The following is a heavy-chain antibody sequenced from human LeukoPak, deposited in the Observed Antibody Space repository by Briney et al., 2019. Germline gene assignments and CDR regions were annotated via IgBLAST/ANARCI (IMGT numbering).Heavy chain of an antibody. D-gene: IGHD4-17*01. J-gene: IGHJ4*02. Sequence: GGSLTLSCAASGFTYSIYWMSWVRQAPGKGLEWVGNIKQDGSEKDCVVSVKGRSTMSRDYAKISLYLQMDSLRAEDTAVYYCAGEASDRLRPIDYWGQGTLVTVSS. CDR2: IKQDGSEK. V-gene: IGHV3-7*04. CDR1: GFTYSIYW. CDR3: AGEASDRLRPIDY.